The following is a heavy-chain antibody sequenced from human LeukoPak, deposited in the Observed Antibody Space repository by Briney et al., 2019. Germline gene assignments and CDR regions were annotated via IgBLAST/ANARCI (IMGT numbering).Heavy chain of an antibody. CDR2: ISSSSSYI. Sequence: PGGSLRLSRAASGFTFSSYSMNWVRQAPGKGLELVSSISSSSSYIYYAADSVKGRFTISRDSAKNSLYLQINSLRAEDTAVYHCARGADWKDYYYYMDVWGKGTTVTVSS. D-gene: IGHD1-1*01. V-gene: IGHV3-21*01. CDR1: GFTFSSYS. J-gene: IGHJ6*03. CDR3: ARGADWKDYYYYMDV.